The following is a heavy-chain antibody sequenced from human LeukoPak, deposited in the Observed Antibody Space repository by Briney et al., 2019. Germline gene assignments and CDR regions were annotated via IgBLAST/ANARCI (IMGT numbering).Heavy chain of an antibody. V-gene: IGHV3-7*01. J-gene: IGHJ3*02. Sequence: GGSLRLSCAASGFTFSSHWMSWVRQAPGKGLEWVANINQDGSEKYYVDSAKGRFTISRDNAKNSLYLEMNSLRAEDTAVYYCARQYSSTSCSKHDAFDIWGQGTMVTVSS. CDR1: GFTFSSHW. CDR2: INQDGSEK. CDR3: ARQYSSTSCSKHDAFDI. D-gene: IGHD2-2*01.